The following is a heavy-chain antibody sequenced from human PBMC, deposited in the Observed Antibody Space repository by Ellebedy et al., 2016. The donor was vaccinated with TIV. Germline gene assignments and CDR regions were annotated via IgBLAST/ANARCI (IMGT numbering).Heavy chain of an antibody. J-gene: IGHJ4*02. D-gene: IGHD4-17*01. V-gene: IGHV1-2*02. CDR2: INPKSGGT. CDR1: GYTFTVYH. Sequence: AASVKVSCKASGYTFTVYHMHWVRQAPGQGLEWMGWINPKSGGTDYAEKFQGRVTMTRDTSINTVYMELKSLRSDDTAVYYCARFVDGDYEDYWGQGALVTVSS. CDR3: ARFVDGDYEDY.